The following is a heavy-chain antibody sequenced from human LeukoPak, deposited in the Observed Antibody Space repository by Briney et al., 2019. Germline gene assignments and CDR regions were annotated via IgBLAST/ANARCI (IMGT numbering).Heavy chain of an antibody. CDR2: ISSNGGST. V-gene: IGHV3-64*01. J-gene: IGHJ2*01. CDR3: ARDQYYGSGINWYFDL. D-gene: IGHD3-10*01. CDR1: GFTFSSYA. Sequence: PGGSLRLSCAASGFTFSSYAMHWVRQAPGKGLEYVSAISSNGGSTYYANSVKGRFTISRDNSKNTLYLQMGSLRAEDMAVYYCARDQYYGSGINWYFDLWGRGTLVTASS.